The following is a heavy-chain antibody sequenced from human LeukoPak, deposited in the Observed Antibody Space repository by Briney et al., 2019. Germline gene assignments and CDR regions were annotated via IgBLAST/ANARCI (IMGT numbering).Heavy chain of an antibody. CDR3: ARVFRRGDLDY. V-gene: IGHV4-39*07. Sequence: SETLSLTCTVSGGSISSSSYYWGWIRQPPGKGLEWIGSIYYSGSTYYNPSLKSRVTISVDTSKNQFSLKLSSVTAADTAVYYCARVFRRGDLDYWGQGTLVTVSS. D-gene: IGHD4-17*01. CDR1: GGSISSSSYY. J-gene: IGHJ4*02. CDR2: IYYSGST.